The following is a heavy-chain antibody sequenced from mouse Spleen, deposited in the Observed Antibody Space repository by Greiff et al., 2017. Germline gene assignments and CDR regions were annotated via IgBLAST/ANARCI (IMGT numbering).Heavy chain of an antibody. J-gene: IGHJ4*01. Sequence: EVQVVESGGGLVQPGGSLKLSCATSGFTFSDYYMYWVRQTPEKRLEWVAYISNGGGSTYYPDTVKGRFTISRDNAKNTLYLQMSRLKSEDTAMYYCARVPLTFYAMDYWGQGTSVTVSS. D-gene: IGHD4-1*01. CDR3: ARVPLTFYAMDY. V-gene: IGHV5-12*02. CDR1: GFTFSDYY. CDR2: ISNGGGST.